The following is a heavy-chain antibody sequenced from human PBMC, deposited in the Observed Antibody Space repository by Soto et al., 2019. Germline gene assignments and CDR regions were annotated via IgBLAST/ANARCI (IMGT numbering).Heavy chain of an antibody. D-gene: IGHD2-15*01. CDR3: APLSVSLSGPYGIHV. CDR2: IDHSGYT. CDR1: GGSFSGYY. J-gene: IGHJ6*02. Sequence: SETLSLTCAVYGGSFSGYYWNWIRQPPGKGLEWIGEIDHSGYTNYNPSLKSRVTISVDTSKNQFSPRLNSVTASDTAVYYCAPLSVSLSGPYGIHVWGQGTTVTVSS. V-gene: IGHV4-34*01.